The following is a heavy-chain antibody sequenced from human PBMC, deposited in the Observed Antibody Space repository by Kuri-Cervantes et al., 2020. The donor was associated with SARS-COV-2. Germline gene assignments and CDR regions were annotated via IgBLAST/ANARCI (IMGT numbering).Heavy chain of an antibody. CDR2: ISPYNGNT. CDR1: GYTFTGYY. V-gene: IGHV1-18*04. CDR3: ARVYTWNYFYLDY. Sequence: ASVKVSCKASGYTFTGYYMHWVRQAPGQGLRWMGWISPYNGNTKYAQKFQGRVTMTADTSTSTVYMELSSLRSEDTAVYYCARVYTWNYFYLDYWGRGTLVTVSS. D-gene: IGHD1-7*01. J-gene: IGHJ4*01.